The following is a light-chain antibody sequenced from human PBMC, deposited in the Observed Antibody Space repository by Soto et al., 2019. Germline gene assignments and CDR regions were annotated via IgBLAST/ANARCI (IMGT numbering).Light chain of an antibody. CDR2: GAS. CDR1: QSVSSNY. Sequence: EIVLTQSPGTLSLSPGERATLSFRASQSVSSNYLVWYQQKPGQAPRLLIYGASSRATGIPDRFSGSGSGTDFTLTISRLEPEDFAVYYCQQYGSSPWTFGQGTKVDIK. J-gene: IGKJ1*01. CDR3: QQYGSSPWT. V-gene: IGKV3-20*01.